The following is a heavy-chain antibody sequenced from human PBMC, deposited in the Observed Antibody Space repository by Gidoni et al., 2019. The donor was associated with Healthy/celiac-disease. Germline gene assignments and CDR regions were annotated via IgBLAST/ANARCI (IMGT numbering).Heavy chain of an antibody. D-gene: IGHD3-3*01. CDR1: GFTFSSYG. Sequence: QVQLVESGGGVVQPGRSLRLSCAASGFTFSSYGMHWVRQAPGKGLEWVAVISYDGSNKYYADSVKGRFTISRDNSKNTLYLQMNSLRAEDTAVYYCAKVQFRFLEWLDSPYDYWGQGTLVTVSS. CDR3: AKVQFRFLEWLDSPYDY. V-gene: IGHV3-30*18. J-gene: IGHJ4*02. CDR2: ISYDGSNK.